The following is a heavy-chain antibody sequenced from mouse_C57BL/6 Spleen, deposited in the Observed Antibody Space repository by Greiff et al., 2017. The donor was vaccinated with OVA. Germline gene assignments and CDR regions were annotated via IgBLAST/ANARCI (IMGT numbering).Heavy chain of an antibody. CDR3: ATYDYDRGYFDV. V-gene: IGHV1-64*01. D-gene: IGHD2-4*01. CDR2: IHPTSGST. CDR1: GYTFTSYW. J-gene: IGHJ1*03. Sequence: QVQLQQPGAELVKPGASVKLSCKASGYTFTSYWMHWVKQRPGHGLEWIGLIHPTSGSTNYNEKFKSKATLTVDKSSSTAYMQLSSLTSEDSAVYYCATYDYDRGYFDVWGTGTTVTVSS.